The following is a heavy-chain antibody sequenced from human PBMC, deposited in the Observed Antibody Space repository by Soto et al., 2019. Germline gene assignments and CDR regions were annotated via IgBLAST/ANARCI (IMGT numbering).Heavy chain of an antibody. CDR3: AREAVAGTGIWFDP. J-gene: IGHJ5*02. V-gene: IGHV3-66*01. D-gene: IGHD6-19*01. CDR2: IYSGGST. CDR1: GFTVSSNY. Sequence: GGSLRLSCAASGFTVSSNYMSWVRQAPGKGLEWVSVIYSGGSTYYADSVKGRFTISRDNSKNTLYLQMNSLRAEDTAVYYCAREAVAGTGIWFDPWGQGTLVTVSS.